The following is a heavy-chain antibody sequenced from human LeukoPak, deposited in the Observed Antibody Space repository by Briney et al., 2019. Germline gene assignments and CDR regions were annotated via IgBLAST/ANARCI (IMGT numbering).Heavy chain of an antibody. J-gene: IGHJ4*02. CDR3: ARHEWGAAAARKFDY. CDR1: GGSISSNIDY. D-gene: IGHD6-13*01. V-gene: IGHV4-39*01. Sequence: SETLSLTCTVSGGSISSNIDYWGWIRQPPGKGLEWIGSIYYSGSTYYNPSLKSRVTISVDTSKNQFSLKVNSVTAADTAVYYCARHEWGAAAARKFDYWGQGTLVTVSS. CDR2: IYYSGST.